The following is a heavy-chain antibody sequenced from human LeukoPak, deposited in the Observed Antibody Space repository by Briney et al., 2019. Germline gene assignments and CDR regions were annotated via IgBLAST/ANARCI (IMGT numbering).Heavy chain of an antibody. Sequence: GGSLRLSCVASGFSFPNFAMTWVRQAPGERLEWVSAIRGSGDRTSYADSLKGRFTISRDKSKNTLYLQMNNLRAEDTAVYYYARDDAVDGGYLDYWGQGALVTVSS. D-gene: IGHD6-19*01. CDR2: IRGSGDRT. CDR1: GFSFPNFA. CDR3: ARDDAVDGGYLDY. J-gene: IGHJ4*02. V-gene: IGHV3-23*01.